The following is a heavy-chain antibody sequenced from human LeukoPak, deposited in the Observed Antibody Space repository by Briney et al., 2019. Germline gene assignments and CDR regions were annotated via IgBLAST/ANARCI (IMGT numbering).Heavy chain of an antibody. CDR2: ISWNSGSI. J-gene: IGHJ5*02. V-gene: IGHV3-9*01. D-gene: IGHD4-11*01. CDR3: AKDWSPTTVGWFDP. CDR1: GFTFDDYA. Sequence: GGSLRLSCAASGFTFDDYAMHWVRQAPGKGLEWVSGISWNSGSIGYADSVKGRFTISRDNAKSSLYLQMNSLRAEDTALYYCAKDWSPTTVGWFDPWGQGTLVTVSS.